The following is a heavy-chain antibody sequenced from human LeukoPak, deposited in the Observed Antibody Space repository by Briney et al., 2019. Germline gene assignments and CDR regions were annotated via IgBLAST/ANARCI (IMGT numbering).Heavy chain of an antibody. D-gene: IGHD3-9*01. CDR3: ARGYYDILTGYWHEFDY. V-gene: IGHV1-2*02. Sequence: GASVKVSCEASGYTFTGYYMHWVRQAPGQGLEWMGWINPNSGGTNYAQKFQGRVTMTRDTSISTAYMELSRLRSDDTAVYYCARGYYDILTGYWHEFDYWDQGTLVTVSS. CDR1: GYTFTGYY. J-gene: IGHJ4*02. CDR2: INPNSGGT.